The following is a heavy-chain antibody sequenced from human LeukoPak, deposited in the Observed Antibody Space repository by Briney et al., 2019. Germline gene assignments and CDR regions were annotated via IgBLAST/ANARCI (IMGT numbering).Heavy chain of an antibody. CDR3: ARDLAPDYDILTGTDAFDI. Sequence: GGSPGLSCAASGFTFSSYSMNWVRQAPGKGLEWVSSISSSSYIYYADSVKGRFTISRDNAKNSLYLQMNSLRAEDTAVYYCARDLAPDYDILTGTDAFDIWGQGTMVTVSS. V-gene: IGHV3-21*01. J-gene: IGHJ3*02. CDR2: ISSSSYI. CDR1: GFTFSSYS. D-gene: IGHD3-9*01.